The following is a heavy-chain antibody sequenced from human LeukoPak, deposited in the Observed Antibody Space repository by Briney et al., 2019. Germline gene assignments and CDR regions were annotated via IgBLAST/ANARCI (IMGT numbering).Heavy chain of an antibody. D-gene: IGHD3-3*01. Sequence: PGGSLRLSCAASGFTFSSYAMSWVRQPPGKGLEWVAFIRYDGSNKYYADSVKGRSTISRDNSKNTLYLQMNSLRAEDTAVYYCAKDAEMGPDFWSGYSNWFDPWGQGTLVTVSS. CDR2: IRYDGSNK. V-gene: IGHV3-30*02. CDR3: AKDAEMGPDFWSGYSNWFDP. J-gene: IGHJ5*02. CDR1: GFTFSSYA.